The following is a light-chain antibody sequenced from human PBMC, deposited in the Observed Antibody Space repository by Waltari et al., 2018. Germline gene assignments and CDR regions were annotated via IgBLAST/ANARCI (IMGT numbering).Light chain of an antibody. Sequence: DVVMTQSPLSLPVTLGQPASIPCTSSQRLVPSDGDTSLTWFLQRPGQSPRRLIYQISKRDSGVPDRFSGSGSVTHFTLKISRVEAEDVGLYYCMQGTHWPWTFGPGTKVEIK. CDR3: MQGTHWPWT. CDR2: QIS. CDR1: QRLVPSDGDTS. J-gene: IGKJ1*01. V-gene: IGKV2-30*02.